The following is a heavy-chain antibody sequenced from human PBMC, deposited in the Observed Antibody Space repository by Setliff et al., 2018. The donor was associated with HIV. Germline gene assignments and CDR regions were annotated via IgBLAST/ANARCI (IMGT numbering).Heavy chain of an antibody. V-gene: IGHV4-59*01. CDR3: ARGVTHPPPFGAFDI. CDR2: IYYSGST. Sequence: ETLSLTCTVSGCSISTYYWSWIRQSPGKGLEWIGYIYYSGSTKYNPSLKSRLTISVDTSKNQFSLKLRSVTAADTAFYYCARGVTHPPPFGAFDIWGLGTLVTVSS. CDR1: GCSISTYY. J-gene: IGHJ3*02. D-gene: IGHD5-18*01.